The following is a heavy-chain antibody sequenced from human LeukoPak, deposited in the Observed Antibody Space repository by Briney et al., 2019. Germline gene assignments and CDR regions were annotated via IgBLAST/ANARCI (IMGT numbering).Heavy chain of an antibody. CDR1: GFTFSSYE. CDR2: ISSSGSTI. D-gene: IGHD4-17*01. V-gene: IGHV3-48*03. CDR3: ARTGNYGDYVGY. Sequence: TGGSLRLSCAASGFTFSSYEMNWVRQAPGKGLEWVSYISSSGSTIYYADSAKGRFTISRDNAKNSLYLQMNSLRAEDTAVYYCARTGNYGDYVGYWGQGTLVTVSS. J-gene: IGHJ4*02.